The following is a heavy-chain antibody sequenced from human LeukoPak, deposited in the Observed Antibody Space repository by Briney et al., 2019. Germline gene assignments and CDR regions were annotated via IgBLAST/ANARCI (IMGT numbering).Heavy chain of an antibody. CDR2: ISYDGSNK. CDR3: AGHVDTAMVTETPYYYYYYMDV. D-gene: IGHD5-18*01. CDR1: GFTFSSYA. Sequence: PGGSLRLSCAASGFTFSSYAMHWVRQAPGKGLEWVAVISYDGSNKYYADSVKGRFTISRDNSKNTLYLQMNSLRAEDTAVYYCAGHVDTAMVTETPYYYYYYMDVWGKGSTVTVSS. J-gene: IGHJ6*03. V-gene: IGHV3-30*04.